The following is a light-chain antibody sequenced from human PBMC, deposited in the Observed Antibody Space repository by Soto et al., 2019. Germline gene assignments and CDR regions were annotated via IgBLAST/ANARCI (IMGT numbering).Light chain of an antibody. CDR2: DAS. V-gene: IGKV1-5*01. CDR1: QSISSW. CDR3: QHYNTFPWT. Sequence: DIQMTQSPSTLSASVGDRVTITCRASQSISSWLAWYQQKPGKAPKLLIYDASNLESGVPSRFSSSGSGAEFTLTISSLQPDDFATYYCQHYNTFPWTFGQGTKVDIK. J-gene: IGKJ1*01.